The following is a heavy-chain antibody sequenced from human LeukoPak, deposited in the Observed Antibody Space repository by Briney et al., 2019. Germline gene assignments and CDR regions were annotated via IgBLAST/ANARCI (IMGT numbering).Heavy chain of an antibody. Sequence: GGSLRLSCAASGFTFSDYYMSWIRQAPGKGLEWVSYISSSGSTIYYAGSVKGRFTISRDNAKNSLYLQMNSLRAEDTAVYYCARAQYSGSHSPFDYWGQGTLVTVSS. CDR1: GFTFSDYY. V-gene: IGHV3-11*04. D-gene: IGHD1-26*01. J-gene: IGHJ4*02. CDR3: ARAQYSGSHSPFDY. CDR2: ISSSGSTI.